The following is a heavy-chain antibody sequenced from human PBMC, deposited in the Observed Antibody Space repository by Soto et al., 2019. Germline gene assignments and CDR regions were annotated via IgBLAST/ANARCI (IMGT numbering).Heavy chain of an antibody. CDR2: IIPIFGTA. J-gene: IGHJ6*02. Sequence: QVQLVQSGAEVKKPGSSVKVSCKASGGTFSSYAISWVRQAPGQGLEGMGGIIPIFGTANYAQKFQGRVTITADKSTSTAYMELSSLRSEDTAVYYCATGAPLWSGYPYYYYGMDVWGQGTTVTVSS. CDR3: ATGAPLWSGYPYYYYGMDV. D-gene: IGHD3-3*01. CDR1: GGTFSSYA. V-gene: IGHV1-69*06.